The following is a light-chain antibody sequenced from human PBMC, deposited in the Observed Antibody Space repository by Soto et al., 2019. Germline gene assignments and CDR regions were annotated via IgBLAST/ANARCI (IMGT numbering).Light chain of an antibody. CDR1: QGISSY. V-gene: IGKV1-9*01. J-gene: IGKJ3*01. CDR2: AAS. Sequence: DIPLTQSPSFLSASVGDRVTITCRASQGISSYLAWYQQKPGKAPKLLIYAASTLQSGDPSRFSGRGSGTEFPLTISSRQPEDFATYHCQQLNSYLFPFGPGTKVDIQ. CDR3: QQLNSYLFP.